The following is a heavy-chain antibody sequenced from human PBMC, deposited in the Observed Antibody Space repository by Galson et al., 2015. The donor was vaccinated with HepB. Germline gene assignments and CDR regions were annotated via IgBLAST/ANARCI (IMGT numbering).Heavy chain of an antibody. D-gene: IGHD2-21*01. CDR1: GFTFDDYG. CDR3: ARGGACGADCYEPYYYYMDV. J-gene: IGHJ6*03. CDR2: INWNGVST. Sequence: SLRLSCATSGFTFDDYGMNWVRQVPGKGLEWVAGINWNGVSTSYTDSVRGRFTISRDNAKNSLYLQMNSLRAEDTALYHCARGGACGADCYEPYYYYMDVWGKGTMVTVSS. V-gene: IGHV3-20*01.